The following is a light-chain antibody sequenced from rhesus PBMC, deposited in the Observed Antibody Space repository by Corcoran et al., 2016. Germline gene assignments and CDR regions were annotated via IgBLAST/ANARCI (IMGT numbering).Light chain of an antibody. V-gene: IGKV1-22*01. J-gene: IGKJ3*01. Sequence: DIQMTQSPSSLSASVGDTVTITCRASQSISSWLDWYQQKPGKAPKLLIYKASRLQRGAPSRYSGGGSGTDFTLTISSLQPADFATYYCLQYSSSPFTFGPGTKLDIK. CDR2: KAS. CDR3: LQYSSSPFT. CDR1: QSISSW.